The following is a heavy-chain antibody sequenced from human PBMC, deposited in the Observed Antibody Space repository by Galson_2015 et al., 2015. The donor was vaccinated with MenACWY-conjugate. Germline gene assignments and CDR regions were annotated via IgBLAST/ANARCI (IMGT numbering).Heavy chain of an antibody. CDR3: ARHPPGGRGMDV. V-gene: IGHV5-51*01. D-gene: IGHD1-26*01. CDR2: ISPIDSKT. J-gene: IGHJ6*02. CDR1: GFNFLTYW. Sequence: QSGAEVTKPGESLQISCKASGFNFLTYWIGWVRQVPGKGLEWVGLISPIDSKTRYSPAFEGRVTISADNSITTAYLQWNSLQASNTAMYYCARHPPGGRGMDVWGQGTTVTGSS.